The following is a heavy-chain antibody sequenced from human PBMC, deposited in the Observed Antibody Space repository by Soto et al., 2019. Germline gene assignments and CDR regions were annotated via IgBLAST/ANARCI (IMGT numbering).Heavy chain of an antibody. J-gene: IGHJ4*02. V-gene: IGHV1-3*01. CDR2: INVGNGNT. D-gene: IGHD6-13*01. Sequence: QVQLVQSGAEVKKPGASERVSCRASGYTFTNYAMHWVRQAPGQSLEWMGGINVGNGNTKYSQKFQSRVTITSDTSASTVYMELSSLISEDTAVYYCARDPSFGAPGYSSCWYPYWGQGTRVTFSS. CDR3: ARDPSFGAPGYSSCWYPY. CDR1: GYTFTNYA.